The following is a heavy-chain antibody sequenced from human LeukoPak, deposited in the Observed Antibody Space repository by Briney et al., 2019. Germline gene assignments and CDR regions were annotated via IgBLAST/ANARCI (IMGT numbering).Heavy chain of an antibody. J-gene: IGHJ4*02. CDR1: GDSISSGDYY. V-gene: IGHV4-61*02. Sequence: SETLSLTCTVSGDSISSGDYYWSWIRQPAGKGLEWLGRIYTSGSTNYNPSLKSRITISVDTSKNQFSLKLSSVTAADTAVYYCARARYDILTGYYRTFEYFDYWGQGTLVTVSS. D-gene: IGHD3-9*01. CDR2: IYTSGST. CDR3: ARARYDILTGYYRTFEYFDY.